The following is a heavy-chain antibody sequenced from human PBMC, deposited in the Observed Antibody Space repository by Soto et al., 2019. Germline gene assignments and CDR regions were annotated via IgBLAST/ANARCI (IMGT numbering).Heavy chain of an antibody. J-gene: IGHJ4*02. CDR3: ALRDGRVKCCHFDT. Sequence: QITLKESGPTLVKPTQTLTLTCTFSGFSLNTSRLAVGWMRQPPGKTLEWLGLIYWDDDKRYRPSLKNRLTITKDDNRNQVVLRMTDVDPVYTATYYCALRDGRVKCCHFDTWGQGILVTVSS. CDR1: GFSLNTSRLA. V-gene: IGHV2-5*02. D-gene: IGHD2-15*01. CDR2: IYWDDDK.